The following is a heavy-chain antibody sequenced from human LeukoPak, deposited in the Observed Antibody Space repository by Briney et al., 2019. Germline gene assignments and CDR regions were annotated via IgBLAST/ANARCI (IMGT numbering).Heavy chain of an antibody. V-gene: IGHV3-33*06. CDR1: GFTFSSYG. Sequence: GRSLRLSCAASGFTFSSYGMHWVRQAPGKGLEWEAVIWYDGSNKYYADSVKGRFTISRDNSKNTLYLQMNSLRAEDTAVYYCAKAIRGMAAAGTRYYYYMDVWGKGTRSPSP. D-gene: IGHD6-13*01. CDR2: IWYDGSNK. J-gene: IGHJ6*03. CDR3: AKAIRGMAAAGTRYYYYMDV.